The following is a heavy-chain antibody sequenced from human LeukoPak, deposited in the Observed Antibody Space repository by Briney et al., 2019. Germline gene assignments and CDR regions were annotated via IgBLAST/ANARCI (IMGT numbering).Heavy chain of an antibody. CDR2: ITWNGDKT. D-gene: IGHD2-2*01. CDR3: ARDPFCSSSTGCYFEDWFDP. Sequence: GGSLRLSCTASGFKFDDYDMSWVRQAPGKGLEWVSGITWNGDKTGYADSVRGRFAISRDNAKKPLYLQMSSLRAEDTALYYCARDPFCSSSTGCYFEDWFDPWGPGTLVTVSS. J-gene: IGHJ5*02. CDR1: GFKFDDYD. V-gene: IGHV3-20*04.